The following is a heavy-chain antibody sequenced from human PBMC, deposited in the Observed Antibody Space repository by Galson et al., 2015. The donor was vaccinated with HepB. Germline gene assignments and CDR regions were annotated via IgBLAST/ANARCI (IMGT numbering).Heavy chain of an antibody. CDR3: AKDRAYYYGAATSYGMDV. V-gene: IGHV3-30*18. D-gene: IGHD3-10*01. Sequence: SLRLSCAASGFTFDSHAMHWVRQAPGKGLEWVAVISYDRSDKYYADSVKGRFTISRDNSKNTLYLQMNSLRAEDTAVYYCAKDRAYYYGAATSYGMDVWGQGTTVTVSS. CDR1: GFTFDSHA. J-gene: IGHJ6*02. CDR2: ISYDRSDK.